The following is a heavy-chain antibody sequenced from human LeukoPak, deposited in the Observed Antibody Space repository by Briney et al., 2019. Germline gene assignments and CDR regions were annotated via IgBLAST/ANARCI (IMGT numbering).Heavy chain of an antibody. V-gene: IGHV1-18*01. CDR3: AREETHHVYYGMDV. CDR1: GYTFTSYG. CDR2: ISAYNGNT. J-gene: IGHJ6*02. Sequence: GASVKVSCKASGYTFTSYGISWVRQAPGQGLEWMGWISAYNGNTNYAQKVQGRVTMTTDTSTSTAYMELRNLRSDDTAVYYCAREETHHVYYGMDVWGQGTMVTVSS. D-gene: IGHD1-14*01.